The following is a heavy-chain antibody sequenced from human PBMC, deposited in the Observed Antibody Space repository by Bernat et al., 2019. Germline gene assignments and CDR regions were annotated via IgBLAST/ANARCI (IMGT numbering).Heavy chain of an antibody. V-gene: IGHV3-74*02. CDR1: GFTFSTYW. J-gene: IGHJ4*02. CDR2: INDDGSTT. D-gene: IGHD6-25*01. CDR3: ARVPTAGYHFDY. Sequence: EVQLVESGGDLVQPGGSLKLSCAASGFTFSTYWMHWVRQAPGKGLVWVSRINDDGSTTDYADSVKGRFTISRDNAKNTLYLHMNSLRAEDTAVYYCARVPTAGYHFDYWGQGTLVTVSS.